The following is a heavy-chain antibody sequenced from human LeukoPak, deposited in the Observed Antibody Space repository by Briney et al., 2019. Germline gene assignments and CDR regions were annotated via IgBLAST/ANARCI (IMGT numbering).Heavy chain of an antibody. CDR3: ARDSLWPLYYDFWSGYYFDY. CDR2: INPNSGGT. Sequence: ASVKVSCKASGYTFTGYYMHWVRQAPGQGLEWMGWINPNSGGTNYAQKFQGWVTMTRDTSISTAYMELRSLRSDDTAVYYCARDSLWPLYYDFWSGYYFDYWGQGTLVTVSS. J-gene: IGHJ4*02. CDR1: GYTFTGYY. D-gene: IGHD3-3*01. V-gene: IGHV1-2*04.